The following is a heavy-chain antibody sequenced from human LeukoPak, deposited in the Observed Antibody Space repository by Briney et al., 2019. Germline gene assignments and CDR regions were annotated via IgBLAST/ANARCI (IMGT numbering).Heavy chain of an antibody. D-gene: IGHD1-26*01. CDR2: ISNGGDTI. Sequence: GGSLRLSCAASGFTFSDYYMSWIRQAPGKGLEWISYISNGGDTIYYADSVNGRFTISRDNAKNSLYLQMNSLRAEDTALYYCAREDGGRPREWGQGTLVTVSS. V-gene: IGHV3-11*01. CDR1: GFTFSDYY. CDR3: AREDGGRPRE. J-gene: IGHJ4*02.